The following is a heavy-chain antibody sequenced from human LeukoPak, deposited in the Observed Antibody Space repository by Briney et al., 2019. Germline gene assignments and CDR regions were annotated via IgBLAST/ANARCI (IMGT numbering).Heavy chain of an antibody. V-gene: IGHV1-69*04. J-gene: IGHJ4*02. CDR3: ASDPYYYDSSGYYYFDY. CDR1: GYTFTGYY. Sequence: SVKVSCKASGYTFTGYYMHWVRQAPGQGLEWMGRIIPIFGIANYVQKFQGRVTITADKFTSTAYMELSSLRSEDTAVYYCASDPYYYDSSGYYYFDYWGQGTLVTVSS. D-gene: IGHD3-22*01. CDR2: IIPIFGIA.